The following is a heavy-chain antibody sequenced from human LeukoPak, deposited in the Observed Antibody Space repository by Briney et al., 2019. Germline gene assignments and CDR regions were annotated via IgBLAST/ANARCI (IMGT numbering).Heavy chain of an antibody. CDR2: IYYSGST. CDR1: GGSISSSSYY. J-gene: IGHJ6*03. V-gene: IGHV4-39*01. CDR3: AGLYYDFWSGYSHYMDV. D-gene: IGHD3-3*01. Sequence: SETLSLTCTVSGGSISSSSYYWGWIRQPPGKGLEWIGSIYYSGSTYYNPPLKSRVTISVDTSKNQFSLKLSSVTAADTAVYYCAGLYYDFWSGYSHYMDVWGKGTTVTVSS.